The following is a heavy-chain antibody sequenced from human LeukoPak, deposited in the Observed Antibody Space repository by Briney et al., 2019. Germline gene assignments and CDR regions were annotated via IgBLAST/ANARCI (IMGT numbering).Heavy chain of an antibody. CDR3: ARAGYSYGAFDY. V-gene: IGHV1-18*01. CDR1: GYTFIHYG. D-gene: IGHD5-18*01. Sequence: GASVKVSCKASGYTFIHYGITWVRQAPGQGLEWMGWISAYNGNTNYAQKLQGRVTMTTDTSTSTAYMELRSLRSDDTAVYYCARAGYSYGAFDYWGQGTLVTVSS. J-gene: IGHJ4*02. CDR2: ISAYNGNT.